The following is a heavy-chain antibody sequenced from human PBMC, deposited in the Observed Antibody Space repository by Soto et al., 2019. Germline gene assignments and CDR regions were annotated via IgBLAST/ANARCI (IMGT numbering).Heavy chain of an antibody. D-gene: IGHD2-21*01. Sequence: GASVKVSCKASGYTFTSYGISWVRQAPGQGLEWMGWITACNGNTKYSQKFQGRVTITRDTSASTAYMELSSLRSEDTAVYYCARGGEPIDYWGQGTLVTVSS. V-gene: IGHV1-18*01. CDR2: ITACNGNT. J-gene: IGHJ4*02. CDR1: GYTFTSYG. CDR3: ARGGEPIDY.